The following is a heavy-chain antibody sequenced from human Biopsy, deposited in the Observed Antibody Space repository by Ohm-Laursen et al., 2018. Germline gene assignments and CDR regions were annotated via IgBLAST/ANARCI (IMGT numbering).Heavy chain of an antibody. Sequence: ASVKVSCKASGYTLTELSMHWVRQAPGKGLECMGGFAPENGKTVYAQNFQARVSMTEDTSTDTAYMELRSLRSEDTAVYYCAADVNVWNVNYWGQGTQVTVSS. CDR3: AADVNVWNVNY. CDR1: GYTLTELS. J-gene: IGHJ4*02. D-gene: IGHD1-1*01. V-gene: IGHV1-24*01. CDR2: FAPENGKT.